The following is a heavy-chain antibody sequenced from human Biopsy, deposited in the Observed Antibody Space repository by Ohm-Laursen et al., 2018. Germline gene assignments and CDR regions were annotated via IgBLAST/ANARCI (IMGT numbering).Heavy chain of an antibody. CDR1: GGSISSYY. J-gene: IGHJ2*01. Sequence: SETLSLTCAVSGGSISSYYWSWIRQPPGKGLEWIGYIYYTGSTNYNPSLKSRVNISGDTSMNNLSLRLTSVTAADTAVYYCARHAPSYSGSYWRYFDLWGRGTLVTVSS. D-gene: IGHD1-26*01. V-gene: IGHV4-59*08. CDR2: IYYTGST. CDR3: ARHAPSYSGSYWRYFDL.